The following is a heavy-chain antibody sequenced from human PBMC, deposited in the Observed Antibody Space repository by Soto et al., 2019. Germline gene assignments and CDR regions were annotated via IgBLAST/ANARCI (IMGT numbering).Heavy chain of an antibody. J-gene: IGHJ3*02. V-gene: IGHV4-34*01. CDR1: GGSFSGYY. D-gene: IGHD3-10*01. CDR2: INHSGST. CDR3: ARHPLDYYGSGSYAFYI. Sequence: SETLSLTCAVYGGSFSGYYWSWIRQPPGKGLEWIGEINHSGSTNYNPSLKSRVTISVDTSKNQFSLKLSSVTAADTAVYYGARHPLDYYGSGSYAFYIWGQGTMVTVSS.